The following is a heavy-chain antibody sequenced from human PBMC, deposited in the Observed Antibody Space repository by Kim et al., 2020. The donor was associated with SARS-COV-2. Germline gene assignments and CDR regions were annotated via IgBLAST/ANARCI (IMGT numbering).Heavy chain of an antibody. D-gene: IGHD6-19*01. Sequence: GGSLRLSCAASGFTFNNYGMHWVRQAPGKGLEWVAVISYDGSNGYYTDSVKGRFTISRDNSKNTLYLQMNSLRVEDTAVYYCARDKFQIAVAAPFEYWGRGTLVTVSS. J-gene: IGHJ4*02. V-gene: IGHV3-33*05. CDR2: ISYDGSNG. CDR1: GFTFNNYG. CDR3: ARDKFQIAVAAPFEY.